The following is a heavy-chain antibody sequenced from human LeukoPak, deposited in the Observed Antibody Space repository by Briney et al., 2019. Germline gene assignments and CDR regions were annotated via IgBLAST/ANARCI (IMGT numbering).Heavy chain of an antibody. CDR3: ARDLKYYDSSGFDY. CDR2: ISSSSSYI. V-gene: IGHV3-21*01. CDR1: GFTFSSYS. Sequence: PGGSLRLSCATSGFTFSSYSMNWVRQAPGKGLEWVSCISSSSSYIYYTDSVKGRFTISRDNAKNSLTLQMNSLRAEGTAVYYCARDLKYYDSSGFDYWGQGTLVTVSS. J-gene: IGHJ4*02. D-gene: IGHD3-22*01.